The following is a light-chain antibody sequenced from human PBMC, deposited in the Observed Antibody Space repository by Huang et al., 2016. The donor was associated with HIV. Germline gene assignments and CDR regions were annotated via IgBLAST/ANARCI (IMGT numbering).Light chain of an antibody. J-gene: IGKJ2*01. CDR1: QSVSSH. CDR3: QQRSSWPHT. CDR2: DAS. Sequence: EIVLTQSPATLSLSPGERATLSCRASQSVSSHLAWYQQRPGQAPRLLIYDASTRATGVPGRLSGSGSGTDFTLTIGSLEPDDFAVYYCQQRSSWPHTFGQGTKLEIK. V-gene: IGKV3-11*01.